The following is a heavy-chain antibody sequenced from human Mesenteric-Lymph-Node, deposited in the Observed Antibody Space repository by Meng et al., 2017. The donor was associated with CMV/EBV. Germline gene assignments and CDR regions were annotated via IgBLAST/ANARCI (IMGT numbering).Heavy chain of an antibody. CDR2: ISWDGVST. CDR3: AKDTGGSSWYGYFDY. Sequence: GESLKISCAASGFTFDDYAMHWVRQPPGKGLEWVSFISWDGVSTYYADSVKGRFTSSRDNSKNSLYLQMNSLRAEDTALYYCAKDTGGSSWYGYFDYWGQGTLVTVSS. D-gene: IGHD6-13*01. J-gene: IGHJ4*02. V-gene: IGHV3-43D*03. CDR1: GFTFDDYA.